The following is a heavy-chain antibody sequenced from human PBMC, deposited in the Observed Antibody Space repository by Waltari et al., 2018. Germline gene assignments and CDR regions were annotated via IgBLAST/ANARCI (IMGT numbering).Heavy chain of an antibody. J-gene: IGHJ4*02. CDR3: ARDRIAVRALSY. V-gene: IGHV3-33*01. CDR2: IWYDGSNK. D-gene: IGHD6-6*01. CDR1: GFTFSSFG. Sequence: QVQLVESGGGVVQPGRSLRLSCAASGFTFSSFGLHWLRQAPGKGLEWVAVIWYDGSNKYYADSVKGRFTISRDNSKNTLYLQMNSLRAEDTAVYYCARDRIAVRALSYWGQGTLVTVSS.